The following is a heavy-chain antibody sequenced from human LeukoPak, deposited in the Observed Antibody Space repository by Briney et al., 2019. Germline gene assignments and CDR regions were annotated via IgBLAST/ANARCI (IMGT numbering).Heavy chain of an antibody. Sequence: GGSLRLSCAASGFTFSSYSMNWVRQAPGKGLEWVSSISGSSSYIYYADSVKGRFTISRDNSKNTLYLQMNSLRAEDTAVYYCARGPSGYHNTGGQGTLVTVSS. CDR3: ARGPSGYHNT. D-gene: IGHD5-12*01. CDR1: GFTFSSYS. CDR2: ISGSSSYI. J-gene: IGHJ4*02. V-gene: IGHV3-21*01.